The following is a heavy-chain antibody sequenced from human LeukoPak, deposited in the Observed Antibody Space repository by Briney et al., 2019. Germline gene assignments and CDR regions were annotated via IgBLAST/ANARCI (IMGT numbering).Heavy chain of an antibody. CDR1: GFTVGDYT. D-gene: IGHD2-2*01. CDR2: IRSKAYGGTT. CDR3: PRVHDYCSSPKCKHTTSHH. V-gene: IGHV3-49*04. Sequence: GGSLRRSCTAYGFTVGDYTRSWVRQGPGNGLEGVGFIRSKAYGGTTEYAASVKDRFPISRDDYKSIAYLHLNRLTTEDKAVYHCPRVHDYCSSPKCKHTTSHHWGQGTMVTVPS. J-gene: IGHJ1*01.